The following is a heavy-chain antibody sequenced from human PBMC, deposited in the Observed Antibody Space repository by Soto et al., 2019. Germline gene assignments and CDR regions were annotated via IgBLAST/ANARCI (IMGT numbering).Heavy chain of an antibody. CDR1: GGSISSSSYY. J-gene: IGHJ6*03. CDR3: ARHLASTRRYYYYYMDV. D-gene: IGHD2-2*01. CDR2: IYYSGST. V-gene: IGHV4-39*01. Sequence: PSETLSLTCTVSGGSISSSSYYWGWIRQPPGKGLEWIGSIYYSGSTYYNPSLKSRVTISVDTSKNQFSLKLSSVTAADTAVYYCARHLASTRRYYYYYMDVWGKGTTVTVSS.